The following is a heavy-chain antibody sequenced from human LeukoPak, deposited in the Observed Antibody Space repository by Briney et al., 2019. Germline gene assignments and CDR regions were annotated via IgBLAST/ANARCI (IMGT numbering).Heavy chain of an antibody. CDR3: ARDYGSGWSHDAFDI. Sequence: GGSLRLSCAASGFTFSSYAMHWVRQAPGKGLEWVAVISYDGSNKYYADSVKGRFTISRDNSKNTLYLQMNSLRAEDTAVYYCARDYGSGWSHDAFDIWGQGTMVTVSS. D-gene: IGHD6-19*01. CDR1: GFTFSSYA. J-gene: IGHJ3*02. V-gene: IGHV3-30-3*01. CDR2: ISYDGSNK.